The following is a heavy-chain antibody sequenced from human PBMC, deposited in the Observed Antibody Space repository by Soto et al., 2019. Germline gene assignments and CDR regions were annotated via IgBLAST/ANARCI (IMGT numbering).Heavy chain of an antibody. CDR2: INAGNGNT. Sequence: ASVKVSCKASGYTFTSYAMHWVRQAPGQRLEWMGWINAGNGNTKYSQKFQGRVTITRDTSASTAYMELSSLRSEDTAVYYCARRYYDSSGYNWFDPWGQGTLVTASS. CDR3: ARRYYDSSGYNWFDP. D-gene: IGHD3-22*01. CDR1: GYTFTSYA. J-gene: IGHJ5*02. V-gene: IGHV1-3*01.